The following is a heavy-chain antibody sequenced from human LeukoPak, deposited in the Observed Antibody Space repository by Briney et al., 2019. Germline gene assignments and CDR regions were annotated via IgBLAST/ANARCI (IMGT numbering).Heavy chain of an antibody. Sequence: GASVKVSCKASGGTFSSYAISWVRQAPGQGLEWMGGIIPIFGTTNYAQKFQGRVTITADKSTSTAYMELSSLRSEDTAVYYCAALRFLEWLNWFDPWGQGTLVTVSS. CDR2: IIPIFGTT. V-gene: IGHV1-69*06. D-gene: IGHD3-3*01. J-gene: IGHJ5*02. CDR3: AALRFLEWLNWFDP. CDR1: GGTFSSYA.